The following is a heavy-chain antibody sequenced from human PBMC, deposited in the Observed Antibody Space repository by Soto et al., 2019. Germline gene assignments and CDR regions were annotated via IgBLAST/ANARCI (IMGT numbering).Heavy chain of an antibody. D-gene: IGHD3-10*01. V-gene: IGHV3-21*01. Sequence: GGSLRLSWAASGFTFSSYSMNWVRQAPGKGLEWVSSISSSSSYIYYADSVKGRFTISRDNAKNSLYLQMNSLRAEDTAVYYCARGPSLLWFGEDAFDIWGQGTMLTLSS. CDR1: GFTFSSYS. J-gene: IGHJ3*02. CDR2: ISSSSSYI. CDR3: ARGPSLLWFGEDAFDI.